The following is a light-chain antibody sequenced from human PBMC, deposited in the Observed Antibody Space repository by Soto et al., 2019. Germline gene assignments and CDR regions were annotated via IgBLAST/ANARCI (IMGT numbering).Light chain of an antibody. Sequence: EIVLTQSPATLSLSPGERATLSCRASQSVSSYLAWYQQKPGQAPRLLIYDASNRATCIPARFSGSGSGTDFTLTISSLEPEDFAVYYCQQRSNWPFGFGQGTKLEIK. CDR2: DAS. V-gene: IGKV3-11*01. CDR1: QSVSSY. CDR3: QQRSNWPFG. J-gene: IGKJ2*03.